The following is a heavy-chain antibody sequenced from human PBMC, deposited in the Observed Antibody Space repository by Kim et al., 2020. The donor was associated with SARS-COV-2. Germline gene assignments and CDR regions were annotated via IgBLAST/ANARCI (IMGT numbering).Heavy chain of an antibody. J-gene: IGHJ3*01. V-gene: IGHV3-53*01. Sequence: GGSLRLSCVGSGFIVRKNYIFWVRQAPGKGLEWVSVIYADGNTYYAESVKGRFTISRDNSKNTVYLQINSLRAEDTAVFYCARGLQDGFEVWGQGTVVTVSS. CDR2: IYADGNT. CDR1: GFIVRKNY. CDR3: ARGLQDGFEV.